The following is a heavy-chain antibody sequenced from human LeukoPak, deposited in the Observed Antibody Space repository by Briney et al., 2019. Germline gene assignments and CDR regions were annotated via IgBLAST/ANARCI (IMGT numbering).Heavy chain of an antibody. J-gene: IGHJ4*02. CDR2: ISSSSSYI. V-gene: IGHV3-21*01. Sequence: GGSLRLSCAASGFTFSSYSMNWVRQAPGKGLEWVSSISSSSSYIYYADSVKGRFTISRDNAKNSLYLQMNSLRAEDTAVYYCARGKAAAGTYGDDYWGQGTLVTVSS. D-gene: IGHD6-13*01. CDR3: ARGKAAAGTYGDDY. CDR1: GFTFSSYS.